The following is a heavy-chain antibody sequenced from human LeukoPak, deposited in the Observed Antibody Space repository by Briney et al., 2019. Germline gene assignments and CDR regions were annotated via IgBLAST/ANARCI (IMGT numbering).Heavy chain of an antibody. V-gene: IGHV3-23*01. J-gene: IGHJ4*02. CDR2: ISGSGDST. Sequence: PGGSLRLSCAASGFTFSSYTMHWVRQAPGKGLEWVSAISGSGDSTFYADSVRGRFTISRDNSKNTLSLQMNSLRGEDTAVYYCTRGQSYCGADCYSDWGQGTLVTVSS. CDR3: TRGQSYCGADCYSD. D-gene: IGHD2-21*02. CDR1: GFTFSSYT.